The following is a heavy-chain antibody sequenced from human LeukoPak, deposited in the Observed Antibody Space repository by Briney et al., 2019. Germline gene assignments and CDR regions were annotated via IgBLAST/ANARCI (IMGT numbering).Heavy chain of an antibody. J-gene: IGHJ4*02. CDR1: GFTFSSYA. CDR2: LSGSGTST. V-gene: IGHV3-23*01. CDR3: ARGNLAAPLDY. D-gene: IGHD6-6*01. Sequence: GGSLRLSCAVSGFTFSSYAMSWVRQAPGKGLEWVSALSGSGTSTYCADSVKGRFTISRDNSKNTLYLQMNSLRAEDTAVYYCARGNLAAPLDYWGQGTLVTVSS.